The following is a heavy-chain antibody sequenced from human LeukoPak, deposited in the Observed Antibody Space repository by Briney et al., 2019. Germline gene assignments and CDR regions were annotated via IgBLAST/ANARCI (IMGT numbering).Heavy chain of an antibody. D-gene: IGHD6-13*01. Sequence: ASVKVSCKASGYTFTGYYMHWVRQAPGQGLEWMGWINPNSGGTNYAQKFQGRVTITTDESTSTAYMELSSLRSEDTAVYYCARVRSSSWYYFDYWGQGTLVTVSS. V-gene: IGHV1-2*02. CDR1: GYTFTGYY. J-gene: IGHJ4*02. CDR2: INPNSGGT. CDR3: ARVRSSSWYYFDY.